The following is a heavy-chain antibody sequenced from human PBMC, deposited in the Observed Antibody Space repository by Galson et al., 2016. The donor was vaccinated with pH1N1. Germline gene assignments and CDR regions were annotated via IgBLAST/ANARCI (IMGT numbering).Heavy chain of an antibody. D-gene: IGHD1-1*01. CDR2: IIPIFRTT. CDR3: ARGDGGTTYNYYGMDV. V-gene: IGHV1-69*13. J-gene: IGHJ6*02. Sequence: SVKVSCKASGGTFNKYAISWIRQAPGQGLEWMGGIIPIFRTTNYAQKFQGRVTITADEFTSTAYMELSSLRSEDTAVYYCARGDGGTTYNYYGMDVWGQGTTVTVSS. CDR1: GGTFNKYA.